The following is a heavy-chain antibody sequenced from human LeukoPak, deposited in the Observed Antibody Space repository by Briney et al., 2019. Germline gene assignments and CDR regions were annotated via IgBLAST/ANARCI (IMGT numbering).Heavy chain of an antibody. CDR1: GGTYNNYA. J-gene: IGHJ6*03. CDR3: ARDHRGFYYGSGNYYYLDV. V-gene: IGHV1-69*13. CDR2: ILPVFGTS. Sequence: SVKVSCKASGGTYNNYAITWVRQAPGQGLEWVGGILPVFGTSNYAQRFQGRVTITADESTGTTYMELSSLRSEDTAVYYCARDHRGFYYGSGNYYYLDVWGNGTTVTVSS. D-gene: IGHD3-10*01.